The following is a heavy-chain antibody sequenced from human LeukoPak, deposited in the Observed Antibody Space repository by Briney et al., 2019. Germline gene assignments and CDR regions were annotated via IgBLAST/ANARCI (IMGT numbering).Heavy chain of an antibody. Sequence: GGSLRLSCAASGFTFSSYWMSWVRQAPGKGLEWVASIKQDGSEKYYVDSVKGRFTIPRDNAKNSMHLQMNSLRAEDTAVYYCARDPETKRGRDGLDYWGPGTLVIVSS. CDR2: IKQDGSEK. CDR3: ARDPETKRGRDGLDY. J-gene: IGHJ4*02. CDR1: GFTFSSYW. D-gene: IGHD1-14*01. V-gene: IGHV3-7*01.